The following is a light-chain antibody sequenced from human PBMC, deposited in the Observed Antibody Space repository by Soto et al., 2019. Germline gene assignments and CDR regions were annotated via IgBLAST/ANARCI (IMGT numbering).Light chain of an antibody. Sequence: DIQMTQSPSSLSASVGDRVTITCRASQDISVYLAWYQQKPGKVPKLLIYSASTLQSGVPSRCSGSGSGTDFTLTISSLQPEDVAPYFCQKYNTAPLTFVQGSRLEIK. CDR3: QKYNTAPLT. CDR2: SAS. CDR1: QDISVY. J-gene: IGKJ5*01. V-gene: IGKV1-27*01.